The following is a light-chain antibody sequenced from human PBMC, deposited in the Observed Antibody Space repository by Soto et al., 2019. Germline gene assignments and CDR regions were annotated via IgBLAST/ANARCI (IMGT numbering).Light chain of an antibody. J-gene: IGKJ1*01. CDR2: DAS. V-gene: IGKV1-33*01. CDR3: QQYTT. CDR1: QDISNY. Sequence: DIQMTQSPSSLSASVGDRVTITCQASQDISNYLNWYQQKPGKAPKLLIYDASNLETGVPSRFSGSGSGTDFTFTISSLQPEDVATYYRQQYTTFGQGTKVDIK.